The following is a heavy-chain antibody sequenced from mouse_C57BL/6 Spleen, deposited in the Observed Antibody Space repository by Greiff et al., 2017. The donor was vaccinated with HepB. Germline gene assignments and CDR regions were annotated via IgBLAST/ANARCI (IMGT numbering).Heavy chain of an antibody. CDR2: IDPENGDT. CDR3: TTCYSNPHYYAMDY. CDR1: GFNIKDDY. D-gene: IGHD2-5*01. J-gene: IGHJ4*01. Sequence: EVQLQQSGAELVRPGASVKLSCTASGFNIKDDYMHWVKQRPEQGLEWIGWIDPENGDTEYASKFQGKATITADTSSNTASLQLSSLTSEDTAVYYCTTCYSNPHYYAMDYWGQGTSVTVSS. V-gene: IGHV14-4*01.